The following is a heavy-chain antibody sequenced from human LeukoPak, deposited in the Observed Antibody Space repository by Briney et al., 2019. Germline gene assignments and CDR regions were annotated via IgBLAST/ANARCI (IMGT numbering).Heavy chain of an antibody. V-gene: IGHV3-30*02. D-gene: IGHD3-9*01. CDR3: ARVQSYYDIWGAFDI. CDR2: IRYDGSNK. Sequence: PGGSLRLSCAASGFTFSSYGMHWVRQAPGKGLEWVAFIRYDGSNKYYADSVKGRFTISRDNSKNTLYLQMNSLRAEDTAVYYCARVQSYYDIWGAFDIWGQGTMVTVSS. J-gene: IGHJ3*02. CDR1: GFTFSSYG.